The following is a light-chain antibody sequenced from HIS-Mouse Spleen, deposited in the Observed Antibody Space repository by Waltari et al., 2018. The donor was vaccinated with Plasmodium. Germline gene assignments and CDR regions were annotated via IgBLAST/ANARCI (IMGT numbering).Light chain of an antibody. V-gene: IGLV4-69*01. CDR3: QTWGTGMGV. Sequence: QLVLTQSPSASASLRASVKLTCTLSSGHSSYAIAWHPQQPEKGPRYLMKLNSDGSHSKGDGIPDRFSGSSSGAERYLTISSLQSEDEADYYCQTWGTGMGVFGGGTKLTVL. J-gene: IGLJ2*01. CDR2: LNSDGSH. CDR1: SGHSSYA.